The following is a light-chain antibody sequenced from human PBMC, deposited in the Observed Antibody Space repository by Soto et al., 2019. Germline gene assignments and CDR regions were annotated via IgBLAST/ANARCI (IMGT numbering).Light chain of an antibody. CDR3: QQYHSSLRT. Sequence: EIVLTQSPGTLSLSPGERATLSCRASQSVSSSYLAWYQQKPGQAPRLLIYGASSRATGIPDRFSGSGSGTDFTLTISTLEPEDFAVYYCQQYHSSLRTFGQGTKVDIK. CDR1: QSVSSSY. CDR2: GAS. V-gene: IGKV3-20*01. J-gene: IGKJ1*01.